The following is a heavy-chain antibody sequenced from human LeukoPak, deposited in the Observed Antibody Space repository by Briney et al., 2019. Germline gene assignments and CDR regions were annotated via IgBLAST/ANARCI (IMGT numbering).Heavy chain of an antibody. CDR3: ARSYCSSTSCYEPFDP. CDR1: GGSISSGGYS. CDR2: IYYSGST. J-gene: IGHJ5*02. D-gene: IGHD2-2*01. Sequence: SETPSLTCTVSGGSISSGGYSWSWIRQHPGKGLEWIGYIYYSGSTYYNPSLKSRVTISVDTSKNQFSLKLSSVTAADTAVYYCARSYCSSTSCYEPFDPWGQGTLVTVSS. V-gene: IGHV4-31*03.